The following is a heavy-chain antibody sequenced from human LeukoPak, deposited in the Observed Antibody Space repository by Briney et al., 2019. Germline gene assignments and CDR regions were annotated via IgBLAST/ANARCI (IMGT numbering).Heavy chain of an antibody. CDR3: ARPGNDYSNADFDY. D-gene: IGHD4-11*01. V-gene: IGHV1-18*01. J-gene: IGHJ4*02. CDR2: ISTYNGNT. Sequence: GASVKVSCKASGYTFTSYGISWVRQAPGQGLEWMGWISTYNGNTNYAQKLQGRVTMTTDTSTSTAYMELRSLRSDDTAVYYCARPGNDYSNADFDYWGQGTLVTVSS. CDR1: GYTFTSYG.